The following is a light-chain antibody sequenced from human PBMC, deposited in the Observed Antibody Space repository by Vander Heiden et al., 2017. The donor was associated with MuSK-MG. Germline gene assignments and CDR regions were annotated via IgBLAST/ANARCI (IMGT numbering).Light chain of an antibody. Sequence: DIQMTQSPSSLSASVGDRVTITCRASQSIASFLNWYQQKQGNAPKVLIYAASSLQRGVPSRFSGSGSGTDFTLTISSLQPEDFATYYCQQSYSTPITFGQGTRLDIK. CDR3: QQSYSTPIT. CDR1: QSIASF. CDR2: AAS. V-gene: IGKV1-39*01. J-gene: IGKJ5*01.